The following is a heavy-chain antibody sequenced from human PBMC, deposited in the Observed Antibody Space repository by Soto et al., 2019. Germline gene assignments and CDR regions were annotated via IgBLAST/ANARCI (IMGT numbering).Heavy chain of an antibody. J-gene: IGHJ6*03. CDR3: ARGGEAGTGTYYYYMDV. Sequence: SETLSLTCAVYGGSFSGYYWSWIRQPPGKGLEWIGEINHSGSTNYNPSLKSRVTISVDTSKNQFSLKLSSVTAADTAVYYCARGGEAGTGTYYYYMDVWGKGTTVTGSS. D-gene: IGHD6-19*01. V-gene: IGHV4-34*01. CDR2: INHSGST. CDR1: GGSFSGYY.